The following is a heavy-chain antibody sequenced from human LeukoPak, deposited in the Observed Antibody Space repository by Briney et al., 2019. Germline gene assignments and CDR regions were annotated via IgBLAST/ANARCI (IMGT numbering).Heavy chain of an antibody. CDR1: GYSINNGYY. CDR2: IYHSGST. D-gene: IGHD6-13*01. CDR3: ARAFYSSSWYHKEDFFDY. Sequence: SETLSLTCTASGYSINNGYYWGWIRQPPGKGLEWIGSIYHSGSTYYKPSLKSRVTISVDTSKNQFSLKLSSVTAADTAVYYCARAFYSSSWYHKEDFFDYWGQGTPVTVSS. J-gene: IGHJ4*02. V-gene: IGHV4-38-2*02.